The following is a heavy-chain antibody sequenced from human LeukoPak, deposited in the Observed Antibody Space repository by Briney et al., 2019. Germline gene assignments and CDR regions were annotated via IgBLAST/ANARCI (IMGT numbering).Heavy chain of an antibody. CDR3: ASGRDGYNLMGRGAFDY. V-gene: IGHV1-69*04. J-gene: IGHJ4*02. CDR2: IIPILGIA. CDR1: GFTFSSYA. D-gene: IGHD5-24*01. Sequence: GGSLRLSCAASGFTFSSYAMSWVRQAPGQGLEWMGRIIPILGIANYAQKFQGRVTITADKSTSTAYMELSSLRSEDTAVYYCASGRDGYNLMGRGAFDYWGQGTLVTVSS.